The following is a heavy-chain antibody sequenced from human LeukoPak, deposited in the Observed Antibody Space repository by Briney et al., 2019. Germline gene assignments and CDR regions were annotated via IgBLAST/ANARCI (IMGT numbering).Heavy chain of an antibody. J-gene: IGHJ4*02. CDR1: GYTFTSYG. CDR2: ISAYNGNT. D-gene: IGHD3-9*01. V-gene: IGHV1-18*01. CDR3: ARASPGLDWLSTGDY. Sequence: GASVKVSCKASGYTFTSYGISWVRQAPGQGLEWMGWISAYNGNTNYAQKLQGRVTMTTDTSTSTAYMELRSLRSDDTAVYYCARASPGLDWLSTGDYWGQGTLVTVSS.